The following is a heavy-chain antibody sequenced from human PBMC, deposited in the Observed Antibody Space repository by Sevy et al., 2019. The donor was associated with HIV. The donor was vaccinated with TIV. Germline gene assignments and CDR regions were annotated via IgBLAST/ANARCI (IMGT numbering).Heavy chain of an antibody. CDR3: ARTHSSVWYGGDAFNI. D-gene: IGHD6-19*01. CDR1: GFTFSSYG. J-gene: IGHJ3*02. CDR2: ISSSSSYI. V-gene: IGHV3-21*01. Sequence: GGSLRLSCAASGFTFSSYGMNWVRQAPGKGLEWVSSISSSSSYIYYADSVKGRFTISRDNAKNSLYLQMNSLRAEDTAVYYCARTHSSVWYGGDAFNIWGQGTMVTVSS.